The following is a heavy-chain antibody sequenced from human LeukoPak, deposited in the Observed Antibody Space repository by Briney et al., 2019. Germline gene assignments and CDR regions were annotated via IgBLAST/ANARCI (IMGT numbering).Heavy chain of an antibody. J-gene: IGHJ4*02. V-gene: IGHV3-7*01. CDR2: IKQDGSDK. Sequence: PGDSLRLSCAASGFTFTKYWMTWVRQAPGKGLEWVGNIKQDGSDKNYMDSVKGRFTISRDNTKNSVYLQMSSPRAEDTAVYYCAREVWGPEYWGQGTLVTVSS. D-gene: IGHD1-14*01. CDR3: AREVWGPEY. CDR1: GFTFTKYW.